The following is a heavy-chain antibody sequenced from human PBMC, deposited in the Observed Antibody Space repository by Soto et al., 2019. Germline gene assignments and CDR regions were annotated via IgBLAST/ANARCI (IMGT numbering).Heavy chain of an antibody. CDR1: GFTFSSYA. Sequence: HPGGSLRLSCAASGFTFSSYAMSWVRQAPGKGLEWVSGISGSSGSTYYADSVKGRFTISRDNSKNTLYLQMNSLRSEDTAVFYCAKDFGEGGHRYYYYAMDVWGQGTTVTVSS. J-gene: IGHJ6*02. V-gene: IGHV3-23*01. CDR3: AKDFGEGGHRYYYYAMDV. D-gene: IGHD3-16*01. CDR2: ISGSSGST.